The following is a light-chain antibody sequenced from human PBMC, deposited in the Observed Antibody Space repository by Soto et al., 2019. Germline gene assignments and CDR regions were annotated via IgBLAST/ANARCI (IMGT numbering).Light chain of an antibody. J-gene: IGKJ1*01. Sequence: ENALTQSPGTMSLSPGERATLSCRASQSVSSNCLAWYQQKRGQAPRLLIYGASSRATGIPTRFSGSGSGTDFTLTISRLEPEDFAVYYCQQYDTSPRTFGQGTKVEI. CDR2: GAS. CDR3: QQYDTSPRT. V-gene: IGKV3-20*01. CDR1: QSVSSNC.